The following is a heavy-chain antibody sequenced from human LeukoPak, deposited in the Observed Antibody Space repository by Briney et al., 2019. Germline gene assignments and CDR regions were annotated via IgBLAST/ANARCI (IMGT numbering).Heavy chain of an antibody. CDR1: GGSISSYY. D-gene: IGHD5-24*01. CDR3: ARDRGGYNFDC. V-gene: IGHV4-59*01. J-gene: IGHJ4*02. Sequence: SETLSLTCTVSGGSISSYYWTWIRQPPGKGLEWIGYIYYSGSTNYNPSLKSRVTISVDTSKNQFSLGLSSVTAADTAVYYCARDRGGYNFDCWGQGTLVTVSS. CDR2: IYYSGST.